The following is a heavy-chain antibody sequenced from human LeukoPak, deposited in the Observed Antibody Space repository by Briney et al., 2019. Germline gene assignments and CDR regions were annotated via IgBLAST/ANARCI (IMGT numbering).Heavy chain of an antibody. CDR3: ARDVVAAAGSFDY. CDR2: IYTSGST. Sequence: PSETLSLTCTVSGDSINSFYWSWIRQPAGKGLEWIGRIYTSGSTNYSPSLKSRVTMSVDTSKNQFSLKLSSVTAADTAVYYCARDVVAAAGSFDYWGQGTQVTVSS. J-gene: IGHJ4*02. V-gene: IGHV4-4*07. D-gene: IGHD6-13*01. CDR1: GDSINSFY.